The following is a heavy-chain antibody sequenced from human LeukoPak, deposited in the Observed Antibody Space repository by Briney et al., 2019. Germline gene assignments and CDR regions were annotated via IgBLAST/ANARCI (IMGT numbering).Heavy chain of an antibody. J-gene: IGHJ4*02. D-gene: IGHD4-17*01. CDR2: IKEDGSEK. V-gene: IGHV3-7*01. CDR3: ARDGDGHGDDYDY. CDR1: GFTFNIHA. Sequence: PGASLRLSCAASGFTFNIHAMDWVRQAPGKGLEWVANIKEDGSEKYYVDSVKGRFTISRDNAKNSMYLQMNSLRAADTAVYYCARDGDGHGDDYDYWGQGSLVTVSS.